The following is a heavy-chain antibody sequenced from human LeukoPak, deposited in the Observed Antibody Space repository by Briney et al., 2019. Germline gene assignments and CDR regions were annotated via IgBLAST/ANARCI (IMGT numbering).Heavy chain of an antibody. D-gene: IGHD1-1*01. CDR3: ARSDDLNY. J-gene: IGHJ4*02. CDR2: INPDSGGT. V-gene: IGHV1-2*02. Sequence: ASVKVSCKASEYTFTGYYMHWVRQAPGQGLEWMGWINPDSGGTNYAQKFQGRVTMTTDTSISTAYMELGSLRSEDTAVYYCARSDDLNYWGQGTLVTVSS. CDR1: EYTFTGYY.